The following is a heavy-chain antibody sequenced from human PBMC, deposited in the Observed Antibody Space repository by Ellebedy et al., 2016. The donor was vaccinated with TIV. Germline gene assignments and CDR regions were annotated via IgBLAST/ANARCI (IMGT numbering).Heavy chain of an antibody. CDR2: VYHSGSF. V-gene: IGHV4-38-2*01. Sequence: SETLSLXXRVSGYSISSGYYWGWIRQSPGKGLEWIGNVYHSGSFYYNPSLRSRVTLSLDTSKNSLSLRLSSVTAADTAMYYCARTDLRYGMDVWGQGTTVTVSS. D-gene: IGHD3/OR15-3a*01. J-gene: IGHJ6*02. CDR3: ARTDLRYGMDV. CDR1: GYSISSGYY.